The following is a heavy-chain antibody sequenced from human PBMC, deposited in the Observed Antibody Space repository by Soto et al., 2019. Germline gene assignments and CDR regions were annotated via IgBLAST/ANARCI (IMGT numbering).Heavy chain of an antibody. CDR3: ARRLIDTWNQGHAFDF. D-gene: IGHD1-20*01. CDR2: IYYNGDT. J-gene: IGHJ3*01. Sequence: QLQLQESGPGLVKPAETLSLKCAVSGGSVSSGTYFWGWIRQPPGKGLEWIGNIYYNGDTYYSPSLKSRVTMSVDTAQNQFSLRLTSVTAADTAVYYCARRLIDTWNQGHAFDFWGQGTLVTVSS. V-gene: IGHV4-39*01. CDR1: GGSVSSGTYF.